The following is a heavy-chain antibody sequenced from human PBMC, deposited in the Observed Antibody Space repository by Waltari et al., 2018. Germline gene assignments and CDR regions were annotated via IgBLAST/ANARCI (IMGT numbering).Heavy chain of an antibody. D-gene: IGHD3-3*01. Sequence: QVQLVQSGAEVKKPGASVKVSCKASGYIFTGYYMHWVRQAPGQGLEWMGWINPNSGGTNYAQRFQGKVTMTRDKSISTVYMELSSLRSDDTAVYYCARCLAGLRFLQWLHFDSWGQGTLVTVSS. CDR1: GYIFTGYY. CDR2: INPNSGGT. CDR3: ARCLAGLRFLQWLHFDS. J-gene: IGHJ4*02. V-gene: IGHV1-2*02.